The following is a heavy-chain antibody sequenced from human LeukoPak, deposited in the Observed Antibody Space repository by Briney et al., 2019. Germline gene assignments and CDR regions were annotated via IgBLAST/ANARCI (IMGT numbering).Heavy chain of an antibody. J-gene: IGHJ6*02. CDR1: GFTFSSYS. CDR3: AREGDHLHEYYYYYGMDV. CDR2: ISSSSSYI. Sequence: GGSLRLSCAASGFTFSSYSMNWVRQAPGKGLEWVSSISSSSSYIYYADSVKGRFTISRDNAKNSLYLQMNSLRAEDTAVYYCAREGDHLHEYYYYYGMDVWGQGTTVTVSS. D-gene: IGHD2-21*02. V-gene: IGHV3-21*01.